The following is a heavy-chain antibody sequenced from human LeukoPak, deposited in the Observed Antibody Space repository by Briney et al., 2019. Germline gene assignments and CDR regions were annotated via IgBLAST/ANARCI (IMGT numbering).Heavy chain of an antibody. CDR3: AREIDGSGIGAFDI. J-gene: IGHJ3*02. D-gene: IGHD2-15*01. Sequence: SETLSLTCTVSGGSISSYYWSWIRQPPGKGLEWIGYIYYSGSTNYNPSLKSRVTISVDTSKNQFSLKLSSVTAADTAVYYCAREIDGSGIGAFDIWGQGTMVTVSS. CDR2: IYYSGST. V-gene: IGHV4-59*01. CDR1: GGSISSYY.